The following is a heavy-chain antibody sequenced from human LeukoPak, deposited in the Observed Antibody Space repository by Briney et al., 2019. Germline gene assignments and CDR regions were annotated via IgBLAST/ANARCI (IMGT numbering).Heavy chain of an antibody. Sequence: GGSLRLSCAASGFTVSSNYMSWVRQAPGKGLEWVSLIYSGGVTYYADSVRGKFTISRDNSKNTLYLQMNSLRAEDTAVYYCASILRSSSGYYFDYWGQGTLVTVSS. CDR2: IYSGGVT. CDR3: ASILRSSSGYYFDY. D-gene: IGHD3-10*01. CDR1: GFTVSSNY. V-gene: IGHV3-66*01. J-gene: IGHJ4*02.